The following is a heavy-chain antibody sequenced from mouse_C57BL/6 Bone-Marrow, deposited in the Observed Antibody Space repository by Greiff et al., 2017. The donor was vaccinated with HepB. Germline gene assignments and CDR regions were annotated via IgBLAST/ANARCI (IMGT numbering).Heavy chain of an antibody. CDR3: ARVGGDYDNYYAMDY. V-gene: IGHV1-19*01. D-gene: IGHD2-4*01. J-gene: IGHJ4*01. Sequence: VQLKESGPVLVKPGASVKMSCKASGYTFTDYYMNWVKQSHGKSLEWIGVINPYNGGTSYNQKFKGKATLTVDKSSSTAYMELNSLTSEDSAVYYCARVGGDYDNYYAMDYWGQGTSVTVSS. CDR2: INPYNGGT. CDR1: GYTFTDYY.